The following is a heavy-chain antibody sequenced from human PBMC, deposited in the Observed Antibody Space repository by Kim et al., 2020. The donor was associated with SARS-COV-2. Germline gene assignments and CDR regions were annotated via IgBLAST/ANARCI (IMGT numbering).Heavy chain of an antibody. V-gene: IGHV4-34*01. Sequence: SETLSLTCAVYGGSFSGYYWSWIRQPPGKGLEWIGEINHSGSTNYNPSLKSRVTISVDTSKNQFSLKLSSVTAADTAVYYCAREDYYEGNDYWGQGTLVTVSS. D-gene: IGHD3-22*01. J-gene: IGHJ4*02. CDR1: GGSFSGYY. CDR2: INHSGST. CDR3: AREDYYEGNDY.